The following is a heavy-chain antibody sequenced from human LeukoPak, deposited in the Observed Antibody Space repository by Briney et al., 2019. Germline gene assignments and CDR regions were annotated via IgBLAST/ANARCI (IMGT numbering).Heavy chain of an antibody. D-gene: IGHD3-22*01. J-gene: IGHJ4*02. V-gene: IGHV4-59*01. CDR2: IYYSGST. CDR1: GGSLSSYY. Sequence: SETLSLTCTVSGGSLSSYYWSWIRQPPGKGLEWIGYIYYSGSTNYNPSLKSRVTISVDTSKNQFSLKLSSVTAADTAVYYCARVSSDSSGYYSYYFDYWGQGTLVTVSS. CDR3: ARVSSDSSGYYSYYFDY.